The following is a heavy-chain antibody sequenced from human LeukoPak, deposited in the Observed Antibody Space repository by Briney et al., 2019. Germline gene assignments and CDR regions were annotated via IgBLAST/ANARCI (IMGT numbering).Heavy chain of an antibody. J-gene: IGHJ4*02. CDR3: ARDLELRYFDCPDY. CDR1: GFTFSSYA. V-gene: IGHV3-30-3*01. CDR2: ISYDGSNK. Sequence: PGRTLRLSGAASGFTFSSYAMHWVRQAPGKGLEWVAVISYDGSNKYYADSVKGRFTISRDNSKNTLYLQMNSLRAEDTAVYYCARDLELRYFDCPDYWGQGTLVTVSS. D-gene: IGHD3-9*01.